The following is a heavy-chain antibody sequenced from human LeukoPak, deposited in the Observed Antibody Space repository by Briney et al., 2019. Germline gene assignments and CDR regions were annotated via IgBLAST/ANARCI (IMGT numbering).Heavy chain of an antibody. J-gene: IGHJ4*02. CDR1: GFTFSSYS. V-gene: IGHV3-21*01. Sequence: GGSLRLSCAASGFTFSSYSMNWVRQAPGKGLEWVSSISSSSSYIYYADSVKGRFTISRDNAKNSLYLQMNSLRAEDTAVYYCATGAGIAVAGTDYWGQGTLVTVSS. CDR3: ATGAGIAVAGTDY. CDR2: ISSSSSYI. D-gene: IGHD6-19*01.